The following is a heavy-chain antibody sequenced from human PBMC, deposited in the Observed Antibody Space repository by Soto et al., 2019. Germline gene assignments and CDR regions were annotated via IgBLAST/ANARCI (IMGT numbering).Heavy chain of an antibody. V-gene: IGHV4-4*02. CDR3: ARAAEYSSSSGALYFDY. CDR1: GGSISSSNW. CDR2: IYHSGST. J-gene: IGHJ4*02. Sequence: QVQLQESGPGLVKPSGTLSLTCAVSGGSISSSNWWSWVRQHPGKGLEWIGEIYHSGSTNYNPSLKSRVTISVDKSKHQFSLKLSSVTAADTAVYYCARAAEYSSSSGALYFDYWGQGTLVTVSS. D-gene: IGHD6-6*01.